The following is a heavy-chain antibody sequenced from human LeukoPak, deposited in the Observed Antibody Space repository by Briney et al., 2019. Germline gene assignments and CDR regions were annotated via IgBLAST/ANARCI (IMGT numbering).Heavy chain of an antibody. J-gene: IGHJ4*02. CDR1: GYRFTTYW. Sequence: GESLKISCKGSGYRFTTYWIGWVRQMPGKGLEWMGVIYPGDSDTRYSPSFQGQVTISADKSISTAYLQWSSLKASDTAMYYCASYARRDGYFDYWGQGTLVTVSS. CDR3: ASYARRDGYFDY. V-gene: IGHV5-51*01. CDR2: IYPGDSDT. D-gene: IGHD5-24*01.